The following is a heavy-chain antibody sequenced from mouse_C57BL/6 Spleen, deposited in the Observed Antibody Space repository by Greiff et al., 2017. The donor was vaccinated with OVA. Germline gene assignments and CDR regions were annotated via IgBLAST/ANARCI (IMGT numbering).Heavy chain of an antibody. Sequence: DVMLVESGGGLVQPGGSLSLSCAASGFTFTDYYMSWVRQPPGKALEWLGFIRNKANGYTTEYSASVKGRFTISRDNSQSILYLQMNALRAEDSATYYCAGGDYDGALAYWGQGTLVTVSA. CDR2: IRNKANGYTT. CDR1: GFTFTDYY. V-gene: IGHV7-3*01. CDR3: AGGDYDGALAY. D-gene: IGHD2-4*01. J-gene: IGHJ3*01.